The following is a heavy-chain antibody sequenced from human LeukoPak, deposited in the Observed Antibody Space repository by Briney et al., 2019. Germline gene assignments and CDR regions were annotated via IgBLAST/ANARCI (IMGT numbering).Heavy chain of an antibody. CDR2: ISGSGGST. CDR1: GFTFSSYA. D-gene: IGHD2-2*02. J-gene: IGHJ4*02. CDR3: AKDRDPVVVPAAIYY. V-gene: IGHV3-23*01. Sequence: PGGSLRLSCAASGFTFSSYAMSWVRQAPGKGLEWVSAISGSGGSTYYADSVKGRFTISRDNSKKTLYLQMNSLRAEDRAVYYCAKDRDPVVVPAAIYYWGQGTLVTVSS.